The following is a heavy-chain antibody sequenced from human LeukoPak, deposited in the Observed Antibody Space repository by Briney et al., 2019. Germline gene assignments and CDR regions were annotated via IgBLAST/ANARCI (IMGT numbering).Heavy chain of an antibody. CDR2: ISYDGSNK. CDR1: GFIFSSYG. V-gene: IGHV3-30*02. CDR3: AKSPQNYYDSSGEVDY. Sequence: PGGSLRLSCVASGFIFSSYGMHWVRQAPGKGLEWVAFISYDGSNKYYADSMKGRFTISRDRSKNTLYLQMNSLRVEDTAVYYCAKSPQNYYDSSGEVDYWGQGTLVTVSS. D-gene: IGHD3-22*01. J-gene: IGHJ4*02.